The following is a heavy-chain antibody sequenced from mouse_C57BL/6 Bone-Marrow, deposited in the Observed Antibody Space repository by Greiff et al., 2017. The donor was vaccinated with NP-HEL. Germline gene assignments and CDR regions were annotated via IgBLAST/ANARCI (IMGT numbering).Heavy chain of an antibody. D-gene: IGHD1-1*01. Sequence: EVHLVESGGDLVKPGGSLKLSCAASGFTFSSYGMSWVRQTPDKRLEWVATISRGGSYHYSPDSVKGRFTISRDNAKNPLYLQMSSLKSEDTAMYYCARGNYGSSAYYYAMDYWGQGTSVTVSS. CDR3: ARGNYGSSAYYYAMDY. J-gene: IGHJ4*01. CDR1: GFTFSSYG. CDR2: ISRGGSYH. V-gene: IGHV5-6*01.